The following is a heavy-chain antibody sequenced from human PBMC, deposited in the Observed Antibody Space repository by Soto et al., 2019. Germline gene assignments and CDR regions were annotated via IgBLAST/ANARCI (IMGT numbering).Heavy chain of an antibody. CDR1: GDPITSGTYY. D-gene: IGHD6-6*01. Sequence: ASETLSLTCTVSGDPITSGTYYWAWIRQPPGKGLEWIASIYYNGNTVYNPSLSSRVTISADTAKNQFSLNLTSVTAADTAVYYCARAPKVSGSSQTRPDFWGQGTLVTVSS. V-gene: IGHV4-39*01. CDR3: ARAPKVSGSSQTRPDF. CDR2: IYYNGNT. J-gene: IGHJ4*02.